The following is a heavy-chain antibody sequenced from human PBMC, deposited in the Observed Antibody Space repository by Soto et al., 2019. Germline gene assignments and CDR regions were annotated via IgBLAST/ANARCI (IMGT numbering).Heavy chain of an antibody. CDR2: ISYDGSNK. V-gene: IGHV3-30*18. CDR1: GFLFSTYG. CDR3: AKGTPEGAPNDYFYX. J-gene: IGHJ4*02. D-gene: IGHD1-26*01. Sequence: GGSLRLSFAASGFLFSTYGMHWARQAPGKGLEWVSAISYDGSNKYYADSVKGRFTISRDNSKNTLYLQVNSLRAEDTAVYYCAKGTPEGAPNDYFYXWGQGTLVTVSX.